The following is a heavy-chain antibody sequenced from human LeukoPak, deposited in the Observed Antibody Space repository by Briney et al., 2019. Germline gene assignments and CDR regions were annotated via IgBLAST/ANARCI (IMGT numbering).Heavy chain of an antibody. J-gene: IGHJ4*02. CDR3: TTDRVYGDYEFDY. V-gene: IGHV3-15*01. D-gene: IGHD4-17*01. CDR2: IKSKTDGGTT. Sequence: GGSLRLSCAASGFTFSNAWISWVRQAPGKGLEWVGRIKSKTDGGTTDYAAPVKGRFTISRDDSKNTLYLQMNSLKTEDTAVYYCTTDRVYGDYEFDYWGQGTMVTVSS. CDR1: GFTFSNAW.